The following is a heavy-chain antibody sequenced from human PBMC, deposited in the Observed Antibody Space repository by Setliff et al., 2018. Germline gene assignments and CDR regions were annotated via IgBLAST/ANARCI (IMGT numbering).Heavy chain of an antibody. CDR2: INYLGNT. CDR1: GGSFSDSY. CDR3: AREPPFGPLDY. Sequence: PSETLSLTCAVYGGSFSDSYWSWIRQPPGKGLEWIGDINYLGNTYYNPSLKSRVTISVDTSKNQFSLKLSSVTAADTAVYYCAREPPFGPLDYWGQGTLVTVSS. V-gene: IGHV4-34*01. J-gene: IGHJ4*02. D-gene: IGHD3-10*01.